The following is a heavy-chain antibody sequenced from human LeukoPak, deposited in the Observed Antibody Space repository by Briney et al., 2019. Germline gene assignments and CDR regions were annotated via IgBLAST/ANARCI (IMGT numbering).Heavy chain of an antibody. CDR3: ARARAGSSWYGMASYFQH. D-gene: IGHD6-13*01. CDR1: GGSISSYY. CDR2: IYTSGST. Sequence: SETLSLTCTVSGGSISSYYWSWIRQPAGKGLEWIGRIYTSGSTNYNPSLKSRVTMSVDTSKNQFSLKLSSVTAADTAVYYCARARAGSSWYGMASYFQHWGQGTLVTVSS. J-gene: IGHJ1*01. V-gene: IGHV4-4*07.